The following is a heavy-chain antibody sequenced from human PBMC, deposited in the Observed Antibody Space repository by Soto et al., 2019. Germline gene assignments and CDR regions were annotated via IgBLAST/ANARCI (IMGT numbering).Heavy chain of an antibody. CDR2: IYPGDSDT. Sequence: GESLKISCKGSGYSFTSYWIGWVRQMPGKGLEWMGIIYPGDSDTRYSPSFQGQVTISADKSISTAYLQWSSLKASDTAMYYCARHRGISGSYFLGGYYYYGMDVWGQGTTVTVSS. D-gene: IGHD1-26*01. CDR1: GYSFTSYW. CDR3: ARHRGISGSYFLGGYYYYGMDV. V-gene: IGHV5-51*01. J-gene: IGHJ6*02.